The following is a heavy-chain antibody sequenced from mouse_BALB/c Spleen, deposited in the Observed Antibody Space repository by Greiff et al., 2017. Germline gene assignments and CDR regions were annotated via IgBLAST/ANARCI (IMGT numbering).Heavy chain of an antibody. J-gene: IGHJ4*01. V-gene: IGHV5-17*02. CDR3: ARDATTVMDY. Sequence: EVKLVESGGGLVQPGGSRKLSCAASGFTFSSFGMHWVRQAPEKGLEWVAYISSGSSTIYYADTVKGRFTISRDNPKNTLFLQMTSLRSEDTAMYYCARDATTVMDYWGQGTSVTVSS. CDR1: GFTFSSFG. D-gene: IGHD1-1*01. CDR2: ISSGSSTI.